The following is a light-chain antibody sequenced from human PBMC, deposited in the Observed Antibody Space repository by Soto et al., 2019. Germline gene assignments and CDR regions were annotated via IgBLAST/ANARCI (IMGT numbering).Light chain of an antibody. CDR3: SSYAGSDIYV. J-gene: IGLJ1*01. Sequence: QSALTQPPSASGSPGQSVTISCTGTRSEVGGYNYVSWYQQHPGKAPKLIIYEVFKRPSGVPDRFSGYKSGNTASLTVSGIQADDEADYYCSSYAGSDIYVFGTGTKLTVL. V-gene: IGLV2-8*01. CDR2: EVF. CDR1: RSEVGGYNY.